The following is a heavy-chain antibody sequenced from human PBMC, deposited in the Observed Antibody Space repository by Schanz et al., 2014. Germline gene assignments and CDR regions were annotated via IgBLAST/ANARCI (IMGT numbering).Heavy chain of an antibody. Sequence: QVQLQESGPGLVKPSQTLSLTCAVSGGSIRSGGYSWSWIRQPPGKGLEWIGYIYYSGSTYYNPSLKSRVTISVDTSKNQFSLKVTSVTPADTAVYYCARGVLGSGYRQQYYFDHWGQGTLVTVSS. D-gene: IGHD3-3*01. CDR2: IYYSGST. CDR3: ARGVLGSGYRQQYYFDH. CDR1: GGSIRSGGYS. V-gene: IGHV4-30-4*07. J-gene: IGHJ4*02.